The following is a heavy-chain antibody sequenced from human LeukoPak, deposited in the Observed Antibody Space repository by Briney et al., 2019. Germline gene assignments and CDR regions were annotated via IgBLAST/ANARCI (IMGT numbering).Heavy chain of an antibody. V-gene: IGHV3-7*01. D-gene: IGHD2-2*02. CDR1: GFTFSSYW. Sequence: PGGSLRLSCAASGFTFSSYWMSWVRQAPGKGLEWVANIKQDGSEKYYVDSVKGRFTISRDNAKNSLYLQMNSLRAEDTAVYYCARGGSHTDAEDYYFDYWGQGTLVTVSS. J-gene: IGHJ4*02. CDR2: IKQDGSEK. CDR3: ARGGSHTDAEDYYFDY.